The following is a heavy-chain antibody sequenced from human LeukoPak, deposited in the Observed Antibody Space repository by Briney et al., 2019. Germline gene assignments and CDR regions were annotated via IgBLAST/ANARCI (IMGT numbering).Heavy chain of an antibody. D-gene: IGHD7-27*01. J-gene: IGHJ6*02. CDR1: GFTFGSYE. Sequence: GGSVRLSCEASGFTFGSYEMNWVRQAPGKGLEWVSYISSSGSTIYYADSVKGRFTISRDNAKNSLYLQMNSLRAEDTAVYYCARDTVTGNKAGYYGMDVWGQGTTVTVSS. V-gene: IGHV3-48*03. CDR2: ISSSGSTI. CDR3: ARDTVTGNKAGYYGMDV.